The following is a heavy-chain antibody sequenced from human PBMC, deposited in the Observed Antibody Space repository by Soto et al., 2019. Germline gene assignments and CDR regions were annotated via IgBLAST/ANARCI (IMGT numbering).Heavy chain of an antibody. CDR3: AKGVEARPAGWFDP. Sequence: GGSLRLSCASSGFTFSSYAMSWVRQAPGKGLEWVSAISGSGGSTYYADSVKGRFTISRDNSKNTLYLQMNSLRAEDTAVYYCAKGVEARPAGWFDPWGQGTLVTVSS. V-gene: IGHV3-23*01. J-gene: IGHJ5*02. CDR2: ISGSGGST. CDR1: GFTFSSYA. D-gene: IGHD6-6*01.